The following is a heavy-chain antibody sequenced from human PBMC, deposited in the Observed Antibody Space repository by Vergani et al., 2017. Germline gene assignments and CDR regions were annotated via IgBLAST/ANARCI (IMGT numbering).Heavy chain of an antibody. CDR2: IKSKTDGGTT. CDR1: GFTFSNAW. V-gene: IGHV3-15*01. CDR3: TTVNGEPPIGMDV. D-gene: IGHD2-8*01. Sequence: EVQLVESGGGLVKPGGSLRLYCAASGFTFSNAWMSWVRQAPGKGLEWVGRIKSKTDGGTTDYAAPVKGRFTISRDDSKNTLYLQMNSLKTEDTAVYYCTTVNGEPPIGMDVWGQGTTVTVSS. J-gene: IGHJ6*02.